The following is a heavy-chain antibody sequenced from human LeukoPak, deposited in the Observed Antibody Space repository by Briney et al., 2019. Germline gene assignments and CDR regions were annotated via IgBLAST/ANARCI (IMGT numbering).Heavy chain of an antibody. V-gene: IGHV3-30-3*01. D-gene: IGHD2-2*01. Sequence: PGGSLRLSCAASGFTFSSYAMHWVRQAPGKGLEWVAVISYDGSNKYYADSVKGRFTISRDNSKNTLYLQMNSLGAEDTAVYYCARDIVVVPAAAYYYYGMDVWGQGTTVTVSS. CDR1: GFTFSSYA. CDR3: ARDIVVVPAAAYYYYGMDV. J-gene: IGHJ6*02. CDR2: ISYDGSNK.